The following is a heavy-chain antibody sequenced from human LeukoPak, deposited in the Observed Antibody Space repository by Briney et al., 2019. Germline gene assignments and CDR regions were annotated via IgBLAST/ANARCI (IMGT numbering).Heavy chain of an antibody. CDR3: AKDQSTLLWFGELLGYFDY. V-gene: IGHV3-23*01. CDR2: ISGSGGST. D-gene: IGHD3-10*01. J-gene: IGHJ4*02. CDR1: GFTFSSYA. Sequence: GGSLRLSCAASGFTFSSYAMSWVRQAPGKGLEWVSAISGSGGSTYYADSVKGRFTISRDNSKNTLYLQMNSLRAKDTAVYYCAKDQSTLLWFGELLGYFDYWGQGTLVTVSS.